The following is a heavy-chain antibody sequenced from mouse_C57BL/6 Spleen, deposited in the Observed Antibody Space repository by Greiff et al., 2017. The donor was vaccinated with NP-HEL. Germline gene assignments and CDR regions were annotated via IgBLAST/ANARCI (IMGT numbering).Heavy chain of an antibody. J-gene: IGHJ2*01. Sequence: QVQLKQSGPELVKPGASVKISCKASGYAFSSSWMNWVKQRPGKGLEWIGRIYPGDGDTNYNGKFKGKATLTADKSSSTAYMQLSSLTSEDSAVYFCARGLTGKFDYWGQGTTLTVSS. D-gene: IGHD4-1*01. CDR2: IYPGDGDT. V-gene: IGHV1-82*01. CDR3: ARGLTGKFDY. CDR1: GYAFSSSW.